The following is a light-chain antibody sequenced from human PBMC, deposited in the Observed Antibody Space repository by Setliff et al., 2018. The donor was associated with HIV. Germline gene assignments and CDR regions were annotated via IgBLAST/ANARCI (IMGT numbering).Light chain of an antibody. J-gene: IGLJ1*01. CDR3: LLYLSSGIYV. Sequence: QTVVTQEPAFSVSPGGTVTLTCGLTSGSVSTSNYPSWYQQTPGQAPRTLIYCTNIRSSGVPDRFSGSIVGNKAALTIAGAQADDESDYFCLLYLSSGIYVFGTGTKV. CDR1: SGSVSTSNY. CDR2: CTN. V-gene: IGLV8-61*01.